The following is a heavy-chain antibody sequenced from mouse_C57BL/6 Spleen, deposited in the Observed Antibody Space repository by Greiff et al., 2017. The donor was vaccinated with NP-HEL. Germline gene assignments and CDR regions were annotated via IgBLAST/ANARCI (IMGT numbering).Heavy chain of an antibody. CDR2: IDPSDSYT. J-gene: IGHJ2*01. CDR1: GYTFTSYW. Sequence: VQLQQSGAELVMPGASVKLSCKASGYTFTSYWMHWVKQRPGQGLEWIGEIDPSDSYTNYTQKFKGKSTLTVDKSSSTTYMQLSSLTSEDSAVYYCARCRSRSYYFDYWGQGTTLTVSS. CDR3: ARCRSRSYYFDY. V-gene: IGHV1-69*01.